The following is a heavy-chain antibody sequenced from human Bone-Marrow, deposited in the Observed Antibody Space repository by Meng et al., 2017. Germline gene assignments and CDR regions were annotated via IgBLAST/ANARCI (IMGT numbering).Heavy chain of an antibody. CDR1: CFTFSRDW. Sequence: GESAGCGEKRGGSVSLSCRGPCFTFSRDWMRGVRQAPGKAPVGVSRIKSDGTSTDSAGSVKGGCTISRDNSQNTLYLKMNSLRGEDSAMYYCGRLTPLDYWGQGTLVTVSS. CDR3: GRLTPLDY. CDR2: IKSDGTST. J-gene: IGHJ4*02. V-gene: IGHV3-74*02.